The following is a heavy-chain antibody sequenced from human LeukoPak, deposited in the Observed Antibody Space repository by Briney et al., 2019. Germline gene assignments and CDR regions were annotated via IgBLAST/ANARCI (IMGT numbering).Heavy chain of an antibody. V-gene: IGHV4-59*12. CDR2: IYYSGST. D-gene: IGHD3-22*01. CDR1: GGSFSSYY. J-gene: IGHJ4*02. Sequence: SETLSLTCTVSGGSFSSYYWSWIRQPPGKGLEWIGSIYYSGSTDYNPSLKSRVTISVDTSKNQFSLKLSSVTAADTAVYYCARDRYYYDSSARYFDYWGQGTLVTVSS. CDR3: ARDRYYYDSSARYFDY.